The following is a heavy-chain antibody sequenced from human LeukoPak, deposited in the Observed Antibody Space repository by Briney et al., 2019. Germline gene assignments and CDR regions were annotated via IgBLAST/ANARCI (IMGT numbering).Heavy chain of an antibody. CDR1: GFTVSSNY. CDR3: ARGEYQLPQGN. Sequence: GGSLRLSCAASGFTVSSNYMSWVRQAPGKGLEWVSVIYSGGSTYYADSVKGRSTISRDNSNNTLYLQMNSLRAEDTAVYYCARGEYQLPQGNWGQGTLVTVSS. D-gene: IGHD2-2*01. J-gene: IGHJ4*02. V-gene: IGHV3-66*02. CDR2: IYSGGST.